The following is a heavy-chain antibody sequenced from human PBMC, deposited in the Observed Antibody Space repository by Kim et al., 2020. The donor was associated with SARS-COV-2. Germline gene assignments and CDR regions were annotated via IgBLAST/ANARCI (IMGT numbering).Heavy chain of an antibody. J-gene: IGHJ3*02. Sequence: SETLSLTCTVSGGSISSYYWSWIRQPPGKGLEWIGYIYYSGSTNYNPSLKSRVTISVDTSKNQFSLKLSSVTAADTAVYYCARGGDILTGYSAWGGGPYDAFDIWGQGTMVTVSS. CDR2: IYYSGST. D-gene: IGHD3-9*01. CDR1: GGSISSYY. V-gene: IGHV4-59*01. CDR3: ARGGDILTGYSAWGGGPYDAFDI.